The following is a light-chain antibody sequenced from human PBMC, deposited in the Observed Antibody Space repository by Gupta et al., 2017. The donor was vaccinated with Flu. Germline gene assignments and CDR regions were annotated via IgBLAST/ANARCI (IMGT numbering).Light chain of an antibody. V-gene: IGKV1-5*03. J-gene: IGKJ5*01. CDR2: KAS. Sequence: DIQITQLPSTLSASVGDRVTITCRDSKSIGAWLAWYQQKPGKAPNLLIYKASTLQTGVPSRFSGRGSGTEFTLTISSLQPEDFAIYYCQQYNSYSPITFGQGTRLDIK. CDR3: QQYNSYSPIT. CDR1: KSIGAW.